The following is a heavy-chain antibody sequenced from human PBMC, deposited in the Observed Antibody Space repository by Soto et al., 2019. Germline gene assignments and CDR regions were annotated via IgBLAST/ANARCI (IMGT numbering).Heavy chain of an antibody. Sequence: ASVPVSCKASGYTFARYGISWVRQAPGQGLEWMGWINTYNGDTNFAQKFQGRVTLTTDTSTSTAYMELRSLRSDDTAMYYCARVGPVLRFGMINWFERWGQGTLVTVSS. J-gene: IGHJ5*02. V-gene: IGHV1-18*01. CDR2: INTYNGDT. CDR3: ARVGPVLRFGMINWFER. D-gene: IGHD3-16*01. CDR1: GYTFARYG.